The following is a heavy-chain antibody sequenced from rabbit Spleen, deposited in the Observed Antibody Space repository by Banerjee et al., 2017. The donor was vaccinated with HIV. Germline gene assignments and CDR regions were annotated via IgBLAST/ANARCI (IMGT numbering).Heavy chain of an antibody. V-gene: IGHV1S40*01. Sequence: QSLQESGGGLFQPGGSLTLTCKASGVSFGFSSYMCWVRQAPGKGPEWIACIYNGDGTTYYASWVNGRFTISKTSSITVTLQMTSLTAADTATYFCARDLIGIIGWNFYLWGPGTPSPS. CDR3: ARDLIGIIGWNFYL. D-gene: IGHD1-1*01. CDR2: IYNGDGTT. J-gene: IGHJ4*01. CDR1: GVSFGFSSY.